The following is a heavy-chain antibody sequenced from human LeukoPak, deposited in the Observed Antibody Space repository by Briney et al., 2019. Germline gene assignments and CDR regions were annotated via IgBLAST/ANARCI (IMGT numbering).Heavy chain of an antibody. V-gene: IGHV4-59*13. CDR1: GGSISSYY. J-gene: IGHJ5*02. D-gene: IGHD5-18*01. CDR2: IYYSGST. Sequence: SETLSLTCSVSGGSISSYYWSWIRQPPGKGLEGMGYIYYSGSTNYNPSLKSRVTILVDTSKNQFSLKLSSVTAADTAVYYCARARGYSYGYWFDPWGQGTLVTVSS. CDR3: ARARGYSYGYWFDP.